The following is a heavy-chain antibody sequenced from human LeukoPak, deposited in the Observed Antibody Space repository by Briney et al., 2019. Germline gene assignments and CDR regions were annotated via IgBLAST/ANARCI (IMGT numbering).Heavy chain of an antibody. Sequence: SETLSLTCTVSGGSISSYYWSWIRQPPGKGLEWIGYIYYSGSTNYNPPLKSRVTISVDTSKNQFSLKLSSVTAADTAVYYCARHGSGRGGELDYWGQGTLVTVSS. CDR1: GGSISSYY. V-gene: IGHV4-59*08. J-gene: IGHJ4*02. CDR3: ARHGSGRGGELDY. CDR2: IYYSGST. D-gene: IGHD3-10*01.